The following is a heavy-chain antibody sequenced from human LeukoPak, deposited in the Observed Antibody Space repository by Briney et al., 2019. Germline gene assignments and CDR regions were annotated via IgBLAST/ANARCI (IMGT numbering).Heavy chain of an antibody. D-gene: IGHD2-2*03. J-gene: IGHJ5*02. Sequence: GGSLRLSCAASGFTFSSYSMNWVRQAPGKGLEWVSYISSSSSTIYYADSVKGRFTISRDNAKNSLYLQMNSLRAEDTAVYYCASLDIVVVPAPGWFDPWGQGTLVTVSS. CDR3: ASLDIVVVPAPGWFDP. CDR2: ISSSSSTI. V-gene: IGHV3-48*04. CDR1: GFTFSSYS.